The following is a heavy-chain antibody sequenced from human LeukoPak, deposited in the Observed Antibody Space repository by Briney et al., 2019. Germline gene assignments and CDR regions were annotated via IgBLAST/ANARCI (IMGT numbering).Heavy chain of an antibody. CDR2: VANSGGDT. CDR1: GFTFSTYA. CDR3: AKSHSVAQRGYFDY. V-gene: IGHV3-23*01. Sequence: GGSLRLSCAASGFTFSTYAMSWVRQAPGKGLEWVSTVANSGGDTYYADSVKGRFTISRDNSRNTVYLQINSLRAEETAVYYCAKSHSVAQRGYFDYWGQGTLVTVSS. D-gene: IGHD4-23*01. J-gene: IGHJ4*02.